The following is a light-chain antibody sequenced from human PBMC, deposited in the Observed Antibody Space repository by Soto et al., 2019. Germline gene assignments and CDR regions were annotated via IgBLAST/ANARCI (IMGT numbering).Light chain of an antibody. CDR1: SXDVGSYNL. V-gene: IGLV2-23*01. CDR3: FSYAGSSTYV. CDR2: EGS. Sequence: QSVLTQPASVSGSPGQSITICCAGTSXDVGSYNLVSWYQNHPGKAPKLMIYEGSKRPSGVSNRFSGSKSGNTASLTISGLQAADEADYFCFSYAGSSTYVFGTGTKVTVL. J-gene: IGLJ1*01.